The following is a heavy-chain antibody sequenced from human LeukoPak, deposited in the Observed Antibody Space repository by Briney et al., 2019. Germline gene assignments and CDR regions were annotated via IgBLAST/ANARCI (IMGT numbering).Heavy chain of an antibody. CDR3: ARDLEVRGVISYFAYYYGMDV. CDR2: ISHDGSNK. CDR1: GFTFSSYA. Sequence: GGTLRLSCAASGFTFSSYAMHWVRQAPGKGLEGGAVISHDGSNKYYADSVKGRFTISRDNSKNTPYLQMNRLRAEDTAVYYCARDLEVRGVISYFAYYYGMDVWGQGTTVTVSS. D-gene: IGHD3-10*01. J-gene: IGHJ6*02. V-gene: IGHV3-30-3*01.